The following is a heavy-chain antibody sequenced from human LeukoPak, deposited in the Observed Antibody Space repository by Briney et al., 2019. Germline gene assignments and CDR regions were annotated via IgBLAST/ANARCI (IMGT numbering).Heavy chain of an antibody. V-gene: IGHV3-23*01. J-gene: IGHJ4*02. CDR2: ISGSDGST. D-gene: IGHD4-17*01. Sequence: GGSLRLSCAASGFTFSSYGMSWVRQAPGKGLEWVSTISGSDGSTYYADSVKGRFTISRDNSKNTLYLQMNSLRAEDTAVYYCAKGATVTTPYYFDYWGQGTLVTVSS. CDR1: GFTFSSYG. CDR3: AKGATVTTPYYFDY.